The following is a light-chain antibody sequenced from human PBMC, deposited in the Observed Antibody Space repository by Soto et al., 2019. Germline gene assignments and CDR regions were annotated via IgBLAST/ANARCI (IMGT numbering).Light chain of an antibody. CDR2: DAS. CDR3: QQYGRSPWT. V-gene: IGKV3D-20*01. J-gene: IGKJ1*01. CDR1: QSISNY. Sequence: EVVLTHSPATLSLSPCERATLSFGASQSISNYLAWYQQKPGQAPGLLIYDASNRATGIPDRFSGSGSGTDFTLTISRLEPEDFAVYYCQQYGRSPWTFGQGTKVDIK.